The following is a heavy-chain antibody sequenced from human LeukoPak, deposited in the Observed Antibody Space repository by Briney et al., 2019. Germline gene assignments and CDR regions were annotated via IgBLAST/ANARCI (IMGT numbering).Heavy chain of an antibody. D-gene: IGHD3-16*01. J-gene: IGHJ4*02. CDR3: ARDWASLSYYFDY. Sequence: GGSLRLSCAASGFTFTNAWMSWVRQAPGKGLEWVGRIKTIADGGTRDYAAPVKGRFTILRDDSKTTVYLQMNSLRAEDTAVYYCARDWASLSYYFDYWGQGTLVTVSS. CDR2: IKTIADGGTR. CDR1: GFTFTNAW. V-gene: IGHV3-15*01.